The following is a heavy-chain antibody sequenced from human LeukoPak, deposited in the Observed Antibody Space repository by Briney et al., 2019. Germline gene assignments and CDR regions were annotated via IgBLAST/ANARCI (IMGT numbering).Heavy chain of an antibody. CDR2: ISYDGSNK. Sequence: PGRSLRLSCAASGFTFSSYAMHWVRQAPGKGLEWVAVISYDGSNKYYADSVKGRFTISRDNSKNTLYLQMNSLRAEDTAIYYCTKGYFDSSGYYYAYLGIYDYWGQGTLVTVSS. J-gene: IGHJ4*02. CDR3: TKGYFDSSGYYYAYLGIYDY. V-gene: IGHV3-30*07. D-gene: IGHD3-22*01. CDR1: GFTFSSYA.